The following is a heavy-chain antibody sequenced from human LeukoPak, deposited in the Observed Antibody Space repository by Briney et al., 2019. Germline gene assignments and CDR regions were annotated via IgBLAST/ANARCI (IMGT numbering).Heavy chain of an antibody. D-gene: IGHD2-21*01. V-gene: IGHV3-48*03. Sequence: GGSLRLSCAASGFTFSDFEMNWVRQAPGKGLEWVADISRRGSNTYYADSVKGRFTISRDNAKNSLYLHMNRLRVEDTAVYYCARYRPITTKGGAFDYWGQGTLVTVSS. J-gene: IGHJ4*02. CDR1: GFTFSDFE. CDR2: ISRRGSNT. CDR3: ARYRPITTKGGAFDY.